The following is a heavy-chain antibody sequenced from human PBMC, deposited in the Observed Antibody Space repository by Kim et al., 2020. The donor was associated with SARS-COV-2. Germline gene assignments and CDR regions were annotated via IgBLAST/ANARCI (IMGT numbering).Heavy chain of an antibody. CDR3: AKDLSSSWVFDY. D-gene: IGHD6-13*01. CDR1: GFTFDDYA. V-gene: IGHV3-9*01. Sequence: GGSLRLSCAASGFTFDDYAMHWVRQAPGKGLEWVSGISWNSGSIGYADSVKGRFTISRDNAKNSLYLQMNSLRAEDTALYYCAKDLSSSWVFDYWGQGT. J-gene: IGHJ4*02. CDR2: ISWNSGSI.